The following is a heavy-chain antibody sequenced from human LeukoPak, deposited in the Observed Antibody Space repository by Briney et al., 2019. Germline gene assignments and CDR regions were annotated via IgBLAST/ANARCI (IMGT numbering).Heavy chain of an antibody. CDR1: GITFTSHA. Sequence: SGGSLRLSCAASGITFTSHAMSWVRQAPGKGLERGSLISGSGGHTYYGDSVKGRFTISRDNSKSTLYLQMNSLRAEDTAVYYCAKGGVATMRDGYNYYYYYMEVWGRGTTVTVSS. CDR3: AKGGVATMRDGYNYYYYYMEV. J-gene: IGHJ6*03. CDR2: ISGSGGHT. V-gene: IGHV3-23*01. D-gene: IGHD5-24*01.